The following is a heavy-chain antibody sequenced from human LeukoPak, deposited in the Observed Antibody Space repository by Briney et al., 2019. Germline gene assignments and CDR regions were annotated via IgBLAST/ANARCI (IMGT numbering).Heavy chain of an antibody. Sequence: PGGSPRLSCAASGFTFSSYGMHWVRQAPGKGLEWVALIRYDGSNKYYADSVKGRFTISRDNSKNTLYLQMNSLRAEDTAVYYCAKDLRGSSSWYYFDYWGQGTLVTVSS. CDR2: IRYDGSNK. J-gene: IGHJ4*02. CDR3: AKDLRGSSSWYYFDY. CDR1: GFTFSSYG. V-gene: IGHV3-30*02. D-gene: IGHD6-13*01.